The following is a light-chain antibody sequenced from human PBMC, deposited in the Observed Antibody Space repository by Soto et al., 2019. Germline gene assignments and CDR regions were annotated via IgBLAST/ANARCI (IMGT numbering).Light chain of an antibody. CDR3: QQYHKWPIT. CDR1: QIINSN. V-gene: IGKV3-15*01. CDR2: RAS. J-gene: IGKJ5*01. Sequence: IVLTQSPATLSVSPGEGATLSCRASQIINSNLAWYRHKPGQAPRLLIYRASTRAAGLPDRFSGSGSGIEFTLTISSLQSEDFAVYYCQQYHKWPITFGQGTRLEIK.